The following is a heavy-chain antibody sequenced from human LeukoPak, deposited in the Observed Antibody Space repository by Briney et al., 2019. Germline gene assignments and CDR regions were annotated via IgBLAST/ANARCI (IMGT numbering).Heavy chain of an antibody. CDR3: ARVRARRITIFGGNHDAFDI. CDR2: IYHSGST. J-gene: IGHJ3*02. V-gene: IGHV4-38-2*02. D-gene: IGHD3-3*01. CDR1: GYSISSGYY. Sequence: PSETLSLTCTVSGYSISSGYYWGWIRQPPGKGLEWIGSIYHSGSTYYNPSLKSRVTISVDTSKNQFSLKLSSVTAADTAVYYCARVRARRITIFGGNHDAFDIWGQGTMVTVSS.